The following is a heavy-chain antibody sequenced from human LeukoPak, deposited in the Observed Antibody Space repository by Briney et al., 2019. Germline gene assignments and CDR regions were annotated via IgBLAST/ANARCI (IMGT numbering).Heavy chain of an antibody. CDR2: INAGNGNT. J-gene: IGHJ2*01. D-gene: IGHD3-22*01. CDR3: ASNYDSSGYYRTTPYWYFDL. V-gene: IGHV1-3*01. Sequence: ASVTVSCKAFGYTFTSYAMHWVRQAPGQRLEWMGWINAGNGNTKYSQKFQGRVTITRDTSASTAYMELSSLRSEDTAVYYCASNYDSSGYYRTTPYWYFDLWGRGTLVTVSS. CDR1: GYTFTSYA.